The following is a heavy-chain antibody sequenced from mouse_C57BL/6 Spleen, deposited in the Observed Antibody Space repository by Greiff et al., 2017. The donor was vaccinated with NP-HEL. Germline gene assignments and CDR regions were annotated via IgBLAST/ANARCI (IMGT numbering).Heavy chain of an antibody. CDR2: SRNKANDYTT. V-gene: IGHV7-1*01. J-gene: IGHJ2*01. D-gene: IGHD2-1*01. Sequence: EVHLVESGGGLVQSGRSLRLSCATSGFTFSDFYMEWVRQAPGKGLEWIAASRNKANDYTTEYSASVKGRFIVSRDTSQSILYLQMNALRAEDTAIYYCARDAGYGNYDYWGQGTTLTVSS. CDR3: ARDAGYGNYDY. CDR1: GFTFSDFY.